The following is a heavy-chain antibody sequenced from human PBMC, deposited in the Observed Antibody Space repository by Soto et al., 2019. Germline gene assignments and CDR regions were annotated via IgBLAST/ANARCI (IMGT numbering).Heavy chain of an antibody. D-gene: IGHD1-7*01. CDR1: GGSFSGYY. J-gene: IGHJ1*01. CDR2: INHSGST. Sequence: PSETLSLTCAVYGGSFSGYYWSWIRQPPGKGLEWIGEINHSGSTNYNPSLKSRVTISVDTSKNQFSLKLSSVTAADTAVYYCARVGTGTTSLWGQGTLVTVSS. CDR3: ARVGTGTTSL. V-gene: IGHV4-34*01.